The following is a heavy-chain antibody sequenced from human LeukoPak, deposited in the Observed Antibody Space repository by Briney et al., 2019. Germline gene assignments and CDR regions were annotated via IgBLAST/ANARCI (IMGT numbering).Heavy chain of an antibody. V-gene: IGHV3-23*01. CDR2: ISGSGGST. Sequence: GGSLRLSCAASGFTFSSYAMSWVRQAPGKGLEWVSAISGSGGSTYHADSVKGRFTISRDNSKNTLYLQMNSLRAEDTAVYYCARGSGIEYSSVGPFDPWGQGTLVTVSS. J-gene: IGHJ5*02. D-gene: IGHD6-6*01. CDR3: ARGSGIEYSSVGPFDP. CDR1: GFTFSSYA.